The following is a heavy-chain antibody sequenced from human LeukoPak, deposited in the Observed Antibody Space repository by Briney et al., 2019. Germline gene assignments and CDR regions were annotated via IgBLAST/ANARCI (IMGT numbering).Heavy chain of an antibody. CDR1: GYTFTSYD. CDR3: ARGSRGYSYVNRGGFDP. D-gene: IGHD5-18*01. J-gene: IGHJ5*02. CDR2: MNPNSGNT. Sequence: ASVKVSCKASGYTFTSYDINWARQATGQGLEWMGWMNPNSGNTGYAQKFQGRVTMTRNTSISTAYMELSSLRSEDTAVYYCARGSRGYSYVNRGGFDPWGQGTLVTVSS. V-gene: IGHV1-8*01.